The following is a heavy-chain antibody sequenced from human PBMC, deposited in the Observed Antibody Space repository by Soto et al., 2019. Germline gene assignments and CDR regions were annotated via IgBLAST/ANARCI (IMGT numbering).Heavy chain of an antibody. CDR1: GGSISSSSYY. D-gene: IGHD6-13*01. CDR3: ASDRSGYSSSWYDYYYGMDV. Sequence: SETLSLTCTVSGGSISSSSYYWGWIRQPPGKGLEWIESIYYSGSTYYNPSLKSRVTISVDTSKNQFSLKLSSVTAADTAVYYCASDRSGYSSSWYDYYYGMDVWGQGTTVTVSS. V-gene: IGHV4-39*01. CDR2: IYYSGST. J-gene: IGHJ6*02.